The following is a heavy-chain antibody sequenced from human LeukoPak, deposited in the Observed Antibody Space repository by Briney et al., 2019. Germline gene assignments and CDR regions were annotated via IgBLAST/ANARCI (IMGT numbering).Heavy chain of an antibody. CDR2: INPSDGST. CDR1: GYTCTSYY. J-gene: IGHJ5*02. Sequence: ASVKVSCKASGYTCTSYYMHWVRQAPGQGLEWMGIINPSDGSTSSAQKFQGRVTMTRDTSTSTVYMELSSLRSEDTAVYYCARSSGWLTNWFDPWGQGTLVTVSS. CDR3: ARSSGWLTNWFDP. V-gene: IGHV1-46*01. D-gene: IGHD6-19*01.